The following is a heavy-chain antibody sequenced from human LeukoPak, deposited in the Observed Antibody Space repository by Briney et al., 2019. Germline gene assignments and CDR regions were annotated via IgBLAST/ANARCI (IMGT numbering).Heavy chain of an antibody. CDR3: ARTKWGYCSSTSCYVGYYYYYYMDV. V-gene: IGHV4-34*01. J-gene: IGHJ6*03. Sequence: SETLSLTCAVYGGSFSGYYWSWIRQPPGKGLEWIGEINHSGSTNHNPSLKSRVTISVDTSKNQFSLKLSSVTAADTAVYYCARTKWGYCSSTSCYVGYYYYYYMDVWGKGTTVTVSS. CDR2: INHSGST. CDR1: GGSFSGYY. D-gene: IGHD2-2*01.